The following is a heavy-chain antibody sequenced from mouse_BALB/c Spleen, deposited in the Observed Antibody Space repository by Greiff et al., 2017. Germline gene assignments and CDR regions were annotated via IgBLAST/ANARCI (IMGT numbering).Heavy chain of an antibody. J-gene: IGHJ3*01. V-gene: IGHV5-12-1*01. CDR3: ARQGYYGSSGFAY. CDR2: ISSGGGST. Sequence: QRVESGGGLVKPGGSLKLSCAASGFAFSSYDMSWVRQTPEKRLEWVAYISSGGGSTYYPDTVKGRFTISRDNAKNTLYLQMSSLKSEDTAMYYCARQGYYGSSGFAYWGQGTLVTVSA. CDR1: GFAFSSYD. D-gene: IGHD1-1*01.